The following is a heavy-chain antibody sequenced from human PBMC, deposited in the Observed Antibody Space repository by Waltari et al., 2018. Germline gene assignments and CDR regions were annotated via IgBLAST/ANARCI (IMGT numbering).Heavy chain of an antibody. CDR3: ARGLGGRGYYYYGVDV. J-gene: IGHJ6*02. CDR1: GFISSSYP. CDR2: IPIDGSNK. D-gene: IGHD3-16*01. V-gene: IGHV3-30*04. Sequence: QVQPGVAGGGGVQPGRSLGLPWAAPGFISSSYPMHWVRQAPGTGLEWMAIIPIDGSNKYYADSVKGRFTISRDNSKNTLYLQMNSLRAEDTAMYYCARGLGGRGYYYYGVDVWGQGTTVTVSS.